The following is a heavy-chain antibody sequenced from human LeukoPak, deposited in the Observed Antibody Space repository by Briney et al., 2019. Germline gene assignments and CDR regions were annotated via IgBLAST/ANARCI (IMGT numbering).Heavy chain of an antibody. Sequence: SETLPLTCTVSGGSISSGSYYWSWIRQPAGKGLEWIGRIYTSGSTNYNPSLKSRVTISVDTSKNQFSLKLSSVTAADTAVYYRARNPDIPKHNWIDPSGHGTLVTVSS. J-gene: IGHJ5*02. V-gene: IGHV4-61*02. CDR3: ARNPDIPKHNWIDP. CDR1: GGSISSGSYY. D-gene: IGHD3-9*01. CDR2: IYTSGST.